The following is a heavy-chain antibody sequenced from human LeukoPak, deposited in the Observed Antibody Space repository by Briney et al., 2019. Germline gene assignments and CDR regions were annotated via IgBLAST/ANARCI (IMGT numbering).Heavy chain of an antibody. CDR1: GYTLTELS. CDR3: ATGGDILTGSLEGYYYGMDV. CDR2: FDPEDGET. J-gene: IGHJ6*02. D-gene: IGHD3-9*01. Sequence: AASVKVSCKVSGYTLTELSMHWVRQAPGKGLEWMGGFDPEDGETIYAQKFQGRVTMTEDTSTDTAYMELSSLRSEDTAVYYCATGGDILTGSLEGYYYGMDVWGQGTTVTVSS. V-gene: IGHV1-24*01.